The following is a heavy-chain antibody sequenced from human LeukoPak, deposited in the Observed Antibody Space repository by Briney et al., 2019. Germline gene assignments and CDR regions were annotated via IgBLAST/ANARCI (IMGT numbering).Heavy chain of an antibody. Sequence: GGSLRLSCAASGFTFSSYAMSWVRQAPGKGLEWVSVISGSDGSTYYADSVKGRFTISRDNSKNTLYLQMNSLRAEDTAVYYCAKDLDTVAVPYAIDYWGQGTLVTVSS. V-gene: IGHV3-23*01. J-gene: IGHJ4*02. CDR3: AKDLDTVAVPYAIDY. D-gene: IGHD4-23*01. CDR1: GFTFSSYA. CDR2: ISGSDGST.